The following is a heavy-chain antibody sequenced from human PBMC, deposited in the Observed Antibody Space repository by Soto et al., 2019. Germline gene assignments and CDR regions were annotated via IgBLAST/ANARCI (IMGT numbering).Heavy chain of an antibody. J-gene: IGHJ4*02. D-gene: IGHD3-16*01. V-gene: IGHV3-23*01. CDR1: GCNFGGYA. CDR3: AKRGGYAISFYDS. Sequence: GGSLRLSCAGTGCNFGGYAMSWVRQAPGKGLEWVSTLSGDGSRAYYADSVRGRFTVSRDNSKSTLYLRMNSLRADDTAIYYCAKRGGYAISFYDSWGQGTLVTVSS. CDR2: LSGDGSRA.